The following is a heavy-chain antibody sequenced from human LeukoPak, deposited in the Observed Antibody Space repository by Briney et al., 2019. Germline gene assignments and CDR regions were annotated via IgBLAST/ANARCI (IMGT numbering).Heavy chain of an antibody. J-gene: IGHJ6*03. CDR1: GGSFSGYY. CDR2: INHSGST. D-gene: IGHD6-25*01. Sequence: PSETLSFTCAVYGGSFSGYYWSWIRQPPGKGLEWIGEINHSGSTNYNPSLKSRVTISVDTSKNQFSLKLSSVTAADTAVYYCARGQRNRRYYYYMDVWGKGTTVTVSS. V-gene: IGHV4-34*01. CDR3: ARGQRNRRYYYYMDV.